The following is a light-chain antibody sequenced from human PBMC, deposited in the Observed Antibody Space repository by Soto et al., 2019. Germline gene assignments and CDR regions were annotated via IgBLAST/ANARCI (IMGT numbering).Light chain of an antibody. CDR2: GAS. Sequence: EIVLTQSPGSLSLSPGQRATLSCRASQSVDTTFFAWYQKKPGQAPRLLIYGASKRATGIPDRFSSSWSGTDFTLIISRLEHEDFALYYCQQYMSSVTFGQGTKVEIK. V-gene: IGKV3-20*01. CDR3: QQYMSSVT. J-gene: IGKJ1*01. CDR1: QSVDTTF.